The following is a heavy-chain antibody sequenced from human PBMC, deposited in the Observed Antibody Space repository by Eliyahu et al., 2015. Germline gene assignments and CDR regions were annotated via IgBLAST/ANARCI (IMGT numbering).Heavy chain of an antibody. CDR3: ARHGGIVGVVDY. V-gene: IGHV4-39*01. J-gene: IGHJ4*02. CDR2: IYYSGST. D-gene: IGHD1-26*01. Sequence: QLQLQESGPGLVKPSETLSLTCXVSGXSISSSSYYWGWVRXPPGKGLEWIGGIYYSGSTYYNPSLKSRVTISVDTXKNQFSLKLSSVTAADTAVYYCARHGGIVGVVDYWGQGTLVTVSS. CDR1: GXSISSSSYY.